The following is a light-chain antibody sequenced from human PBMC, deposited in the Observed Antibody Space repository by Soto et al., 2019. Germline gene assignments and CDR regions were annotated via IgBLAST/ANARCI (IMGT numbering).Light chain of an antibody. CDR3: QHRNNRPFS. CDR1: QSVDSSY. V-gene: IGKV3D-20*02. J-gene: IGKJ3*01. Sequence: EIVLTQSPATLSSFPGDRVTLSCRASQSVDSSYLAWYHQRPGQAPRLLIYGASSRATGIPDRFSGSGSGTDFTLTISSLEPEDFAVYYCQHRNNRPFSFGPGTKVDIK. CDR2: GAS.